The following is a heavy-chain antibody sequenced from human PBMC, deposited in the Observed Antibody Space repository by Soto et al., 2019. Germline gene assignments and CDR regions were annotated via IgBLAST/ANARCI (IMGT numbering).Heavy chain of an antibody. V-gene: IGHV5-10-1*01. CDR1: GYSFTIYW. CDR3: ARHQGPVVYYGMDV. J-gene: IGHJ6*02. CDR2: IDPSDSYT. Sequence: PGESLKISCKGSGYSFTIYWVSWVRQMPGKGLEWMGRIDPSDSYTNYSPSFQGHVTISADKSISTAYLQWSSPKASDTAMYYCARHQGPVVYYGMDVWGQGTTVTVSS. D-gene: IGHD2-15*01.